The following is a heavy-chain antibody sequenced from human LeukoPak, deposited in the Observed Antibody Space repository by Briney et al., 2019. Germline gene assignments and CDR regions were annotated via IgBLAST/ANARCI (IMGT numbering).Heavy chain of an antibody. V-gene: IGHV1-69*13. Sequence: GASVTVSCKASGGTFSIYAISWVRQAPGQGLEWMGGIIPIFGTANYAQKFQGRVTITADESTSTAYMELSSLRSEDTAVYYCARGNWNFHWFDPWGQGTLVTVSS. CDR1: GGTFSIYA. CDR2: IIPIFGTA. D-gene: IGHD1-7*01. CDR3: ARGNWNFHWFDP. J-gene: IGHJ5*02.